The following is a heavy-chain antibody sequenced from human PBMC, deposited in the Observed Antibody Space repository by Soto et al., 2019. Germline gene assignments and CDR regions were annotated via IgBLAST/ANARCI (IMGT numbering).Heavy chain of an antibody. D-gene: IGHD3-22*01. V-gene: IGHV3-74*01. J-gene: IGHJ4*02. CDR1: GFSLRTYW. Sequence: EVQLVESGGGLVQPGGSLRLSCAVSGFSLRTYWMHWVRQGPGKGLVWVSRIKSDGSSTSYADSVKGRFTVSRDNAKNTLFLQMNSLRAEDTAVYYCARGGYYESSGYCYPIDYWGQGTLVTVSS. CDR2: IKSDGSST. CDR3: ARGGYYESSGYCYPIDY.